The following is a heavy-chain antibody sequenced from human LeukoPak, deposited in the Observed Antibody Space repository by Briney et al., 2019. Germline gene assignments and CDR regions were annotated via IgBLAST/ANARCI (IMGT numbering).Heavy chain of an antibody. J-gene: IGHJ3*01. CDR2: IYYSGST. D-gene: IGHD4-11*01. V-gene: IGHV4-59*01. Sequence: SETLSLTCTVSGGSISTYYWNWIRQPPGKGLEWIGFIYYSGSTSYNPSLKSRVTISVDTSKNQFSLNLKSVTAADTAVYFCARENRDYDAFDVWGQGAVVTVSS. CDR3: ARENRDYDAFDV. CDR1: GGSISTYY.